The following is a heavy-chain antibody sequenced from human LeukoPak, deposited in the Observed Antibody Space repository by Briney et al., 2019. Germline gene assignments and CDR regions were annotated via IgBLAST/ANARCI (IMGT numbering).Heavy chain of an antibody. CDR2: ISTNKGNT. CDR1: GYIFTSYG. J-gene: IGHJ5*02. Sequence: ASVKVSCKASGYIFTSYGISWVRQAPGQGLEWMGWISTNKGNTNYAHRLQGRVTMTTDTSTSTAYMELRSLRSDDTAIYYCVRDIQWRFDPWGQGTLVTVSS. D-gene: IGHD2-8*01. CDR3: VRDIQWRFDP. V-gene: IGHV1-18*01.